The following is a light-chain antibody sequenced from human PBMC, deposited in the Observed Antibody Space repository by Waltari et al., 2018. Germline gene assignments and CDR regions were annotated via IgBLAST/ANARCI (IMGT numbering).Light chain of an antibody. CDR3: SSYTSSSTYV. J-gene: IGLJ1*01. V-gene: IGLV2-14*01. CDR2: EVS. Sequence: QSALTQPASVSGSPGQSITISCTGTSSDVGGYNYVSWYQQHPGKAPQLMIYEVSNRPSGVPNRFSCSKSGNTASLTLSGLQAEDEADYYCSSYTSSSTYVFGTGTKVPVL. CDR1: SSDVGGYNY.